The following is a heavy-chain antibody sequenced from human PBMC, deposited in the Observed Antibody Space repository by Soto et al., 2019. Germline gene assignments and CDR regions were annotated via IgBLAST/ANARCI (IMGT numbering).Heavy chain of an antibody. D-gene: IGHD6-19*01. CDR1: GFTLSSYW. J-gene: IGHJ4*02. CDR3: ARSSSAWENYFNS. V-gene: IGHV3-7*05. CDR2: IKQDGSET. Sequence: ESGGDLVQPGGSLRLSCAVSGFTLSSYWMSWVRQAPGKGLEWVANIKQDGSETYYVDSVKGRFTISRDNAKNSLYLQMSSLRAEDTAVYFCARSSSAWENYFNSWGQGTLVTVSS.